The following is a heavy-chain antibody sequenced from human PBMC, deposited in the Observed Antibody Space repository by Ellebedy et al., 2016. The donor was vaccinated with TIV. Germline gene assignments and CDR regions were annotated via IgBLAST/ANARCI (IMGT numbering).Heavy chain of an antibody. J-gene: IGHJ4*02. CDR3: ARVGPVGGYSGYDPFDY. CDR1: GGSISSYY. CDR2: IYYSGST. D-gene: IGHD5-12*01. V-gene: IGHV4-59*01. Sequence: MPSETLSLTCTVSGGSISSYYWSWIRQPPGKGLEWIGYIYYSGSTNYNPSLKSRVTISVDTSKNQFSLKRSSVTAADTAVYYCARVGPVGGYSGYDPFDYWGQGTLVTVSS.